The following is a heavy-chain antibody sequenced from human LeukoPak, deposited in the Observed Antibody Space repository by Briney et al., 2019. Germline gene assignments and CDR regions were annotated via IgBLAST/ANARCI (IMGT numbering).Heavy chain of an antibody. V-gene: IGHV3-30-3*01. CDR3: ARGLREWELLEVSNFDH. CDR2: ISYDGSNK. Sequence: GRSLRLSCAASGLTFSSYAMHWVRQAPGKGLEWVAVISYDGSNKYYAESVKGRFTISRDNSKNTLYLHMNTLRAEDTAVDYCARGLREWELLEVSNFDHWRQGTLVTVSS. J-gene: IGHJ4*02. D-gene: IGHD1-26*01. CDR1: GLTFSSYA.